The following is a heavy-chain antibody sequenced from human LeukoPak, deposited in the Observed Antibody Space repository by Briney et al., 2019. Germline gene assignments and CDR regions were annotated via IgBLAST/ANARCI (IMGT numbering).Heavy chain of an antibody. CDR1: GFTFSSYA. CDR3: AKGFHCGSGSYYIRDVPFDY. Sequence: GGSLRLSCAASGFTFSSYAMSWVRQAPGKGLEWVSAISGSGGSTYYADSVKGRFSISRDNSKNTLYLQMNSLRAEDTAVYYCAKGFHCGSGSYYIRDVPFDYWGQGTLVTVSS. V-gene: IGHV3-23*01. J-gene: IGHJ4*02. D-gene: IGHD3-10*01. CDR2: ISGSGGST.